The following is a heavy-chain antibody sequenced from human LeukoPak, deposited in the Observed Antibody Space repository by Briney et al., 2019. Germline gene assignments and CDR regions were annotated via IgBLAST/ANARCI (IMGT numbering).Heavy chain of an antibody. D-gene: IGHD6-19*01. J-gene: IGHJ4*02. CDR1: GGTFSSYA. Sequence: GASVKVSCKASGGTFSSYAISWVRQAPGQGLEWMGGIIPIFGTANYAQKLQGRVTITADESTSTAYMELSSPRSEDTAVYYCARRRGSGLYPFDYWGQGTLVTVSS. V-gene: IGHV1-69*01. CDR2: IIPIFGTA. CDR3: ARRRGSGLYPFDY.